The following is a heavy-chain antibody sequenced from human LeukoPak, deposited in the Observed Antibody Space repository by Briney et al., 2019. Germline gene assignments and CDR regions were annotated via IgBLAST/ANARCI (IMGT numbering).Heavy chain of an antibody. CDR3: ARQLEYGDGDHPLYPRSPDY. J-gene: IGHJ4*02. CDR1: GYSFTSYW. Sequence: GESLKISCKGSGYSFTSYWIGWVRQMPGKGLEWMGIIYPGDSDTRYSPSFQGQVTISADKSISTAYLQWSSLKASDTAMYYCARQLEYGDGDHPLYPRSPDYWGQGTLVTVSS. CDR2: IYPGDSDT. D-gene: IGHD4-17*01. V-gene: IGHV5-51*01.